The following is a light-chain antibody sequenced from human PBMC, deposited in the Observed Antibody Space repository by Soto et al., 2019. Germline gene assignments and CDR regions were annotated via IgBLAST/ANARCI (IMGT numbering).Light chain of an antibody. CDR3: QQYNNWPPYT. Sequence: EIVMTQSPATLSVSPGERATLSCRASQSVSSNLAWYQQKPGQAPRLLIYGASTRATGIPARFSGSGSGTEFTLTIRSPQSEDFSVYYCQQYNNWPPYTFGQGTKLEIK. V-gene: IGKV3-15*01. CDR2: GAS. CDR1: QSVSSN. J-gene: IGKJ2*01.